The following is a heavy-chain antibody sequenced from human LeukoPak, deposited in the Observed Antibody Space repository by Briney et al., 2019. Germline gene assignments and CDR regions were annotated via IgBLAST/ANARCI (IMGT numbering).Heavy chain of an antibody. CDR1: GFTFRSSW. CDR3: ARDLSFSPGY. V-gene: IGHV3-74*01. CDR2: ISPDGDFK. J-gene: IGHJ4*02. Sequence: PGGSLRLSCAASGFTFRSSWMHWVRQVPGKGLVWVSHISPDGDFKDYADSVKGRFIISRDNAKNTLFLQMNRLRAEDTALYFYARDLSFSPGYWGQGTLVTVSS.